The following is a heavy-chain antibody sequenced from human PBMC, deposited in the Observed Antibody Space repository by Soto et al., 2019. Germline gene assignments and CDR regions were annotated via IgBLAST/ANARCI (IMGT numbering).Heavy chain of an antibody. CDR3: ARGSIAAPFDY. D-gene: IGHD6-6*01. CDR2: ISGYNGKT. V-gene: IGHV1-18*01. J-gene: IGHJ4*02. CDR1: GYTFSSHG. Sequence: GASVKVSCKASGYTFSSHGISWVRQAPGQGLEWMGWISGYNGKTKYAQNLQGRVTMTRDTSTSTAYMELRSLTSDDTAIYYCARGSIAAPFDYWGQGTLVTVSS.